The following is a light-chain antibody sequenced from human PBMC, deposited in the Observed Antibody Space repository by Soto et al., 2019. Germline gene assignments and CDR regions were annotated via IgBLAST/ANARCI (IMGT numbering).Light chain of an antibody. Sequence: ERVLTQSPGTLSLSPGERATLPCRSSQSVSSSYLAWYQQKPGQAPRLLIYGASSRATGIPDRFSGSGSGTDFTLTISRLEPEDFAVYYCQQYSSSPLTFGGGTKVDIK. V-gene: IGKV3-20*01. CDR3: QQYSSSPLT. J-gene: IGKJ4*01. CDR1: QSVSSSY. CDR2: GAS.